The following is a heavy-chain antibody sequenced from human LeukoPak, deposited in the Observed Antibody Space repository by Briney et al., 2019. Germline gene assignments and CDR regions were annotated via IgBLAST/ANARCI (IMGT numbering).Heavy chain of an antibody. Sequence: SETLSPTCTVSGGSISSGSYYWSWIRQPAGKGLEWIGRIYTSGSTNYNPSLKSRVTISVDTSKNQLSLKLSPVTAADTAVYYYARGGVGYNYYGSGTFRDWFDPWGQGTLVTVSS. CDR2: IYTSGST. V-gene: IGHV4-61*02. CDR3: ARGGVGYNYYGSGTFRDWFDP. D-gene: IGHD3-10*01. CDR1: GGSISSGSYY. J-gene: IGHJ5*02.